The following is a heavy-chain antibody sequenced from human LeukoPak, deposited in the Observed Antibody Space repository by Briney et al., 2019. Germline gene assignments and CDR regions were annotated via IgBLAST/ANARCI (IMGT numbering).Heavy chain of an antibody. CDR1: GYTFTSYY. D-gene: IGHD3-9*01. V-gene: IGHV1-46*01. CDR2: INPSGGST. CDR3: ASPHGYGILWDDAFDI. Sequence: ASVKVSCKASGYTFTSYYMHWVRQAPGQGLEWMGIINPSGGSTSYAQKFQGRVTMTRDTSTSTVYMELSSLRFDDTAMYYCASPHGYGILWDDAFDIWGQGTMVTVSS. J-gene: IGHJ3*02.